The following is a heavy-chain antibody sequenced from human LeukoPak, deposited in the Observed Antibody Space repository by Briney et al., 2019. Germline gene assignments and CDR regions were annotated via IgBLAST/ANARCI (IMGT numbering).Heavy chain of an antibody. CDR2: INHSGST. CDR3: ARDPFDWLDRKFDY. Sequence: PSETLSLTCAVYGGSFSGYYWRWIRQPPGKGLEWIGEINHSGSTNYNPSLKSRVTISVDTSKNQFSLKLSSVTAADTAVYYCARDPFDWLDRKFDYWGQGTLVTVSS. CDR1: GGSFSGYY. D-gene: IGHD3-9*01. J-gene: IGHJ4*02. V-gene: IGHV4-34*01.